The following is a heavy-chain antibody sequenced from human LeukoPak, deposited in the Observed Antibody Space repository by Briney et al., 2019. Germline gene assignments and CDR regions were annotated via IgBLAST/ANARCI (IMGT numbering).Heavy chain of an antibody. CDR2: IQYSGST. CDR3: ARDQEGYGIDI. CDR1: GGSISNYY. J-gene: IGHJ3*02. Sequence: SEALSLTCAVSGGSISNYYWSWIRQPPGKGLEWIGYIQYSGSTNNNPSLKSRVTLSVDTSKNQFSLKLRSVAAADTAVYYCARDQEGYGIDIWGQGTMVTVSS. V-gene: IGHV4-59*01. D-gene: IGHD5-18*01.